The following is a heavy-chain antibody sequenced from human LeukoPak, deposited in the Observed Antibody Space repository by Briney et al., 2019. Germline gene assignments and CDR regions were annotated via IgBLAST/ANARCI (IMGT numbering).Heavy chain of an antibody. Sequence: SETLSLTCAVNGESFNGFYWTWIRQSPGKGLEWIGEINDIGHTNYNASLKSRVTLSLDTSQKQFSLKLTSVTAADTAVYYCARGEGNDYVWGSFYYYLDVWGKGTAVTVSS. CDR3: ARGEGNDYVWGSFYYYLDV. CDR2: INDIGHT. V-gene: IGHV4-34*01. D-gene: IGHD3-16*01. CDR1: GESFNGFY. J-gene: IGHJ6*03.